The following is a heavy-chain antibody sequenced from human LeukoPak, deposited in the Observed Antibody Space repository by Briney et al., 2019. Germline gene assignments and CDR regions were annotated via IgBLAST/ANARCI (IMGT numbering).Heavy chain of an antibody. CDR1: SGSFSGYY. Sequence: SETLSLTCAVYSGSFSGYYWIWIRQPPGKGLEWIGEIFPSGSTNYNPSLKSRVTISIDKSKNQFSLKVNSVTAADTAVYYCAKDLGYQLLHWGQGTLVTVSS. CDR2: IFPSGST. V-gene: IGHV4-34*12. J-gene: IGHJ4*02. CDR3: AKDLGYQLLH. D-gene: IGHD2-2*01.